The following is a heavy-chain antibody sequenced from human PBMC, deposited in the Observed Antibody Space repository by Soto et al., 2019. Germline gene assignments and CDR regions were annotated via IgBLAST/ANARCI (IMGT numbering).Heavy chain of an antibody. Sequence: QVQLVQSGAEVKKPGSSVKVSCKASGGTFSSYAISWVRQAPGQGLEWMGGIIPIFGTANYEQKLQGRVTITADESTRTAYMELSSLRSEDTAVYYCAGGLWCGELLSPPPYYSYGMDVWGQGTTVTGSS. CDR1: GGTFSSYA. D-gene: IGHD3-10*01. CDR3: AGGLWCGELLSPPPYYSYGMDV. J-gene: IGHJ6*01. V-gene: IGHV1-69*12. CDR2: IIPIFGTA.